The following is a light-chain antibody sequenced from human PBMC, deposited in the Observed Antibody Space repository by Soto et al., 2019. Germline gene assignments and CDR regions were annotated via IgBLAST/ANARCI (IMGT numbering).Light chain of an antibody. J-gene: IGKJ2*01. Sequence: DIQMTQYPSTLSAYVGDIDTIRFRASQRTSGWLAWYQQKTGKAPKLLIYKASSLESGVPSRFSGSRSETEFTRTISSLQPYDSATYYCQQYTSLYTFGQGTKVDIK. V-gene: IGKV1-5*03. CDR3: QQYTSLYT. CDR1: QRTSGW. CDR2: KAS.